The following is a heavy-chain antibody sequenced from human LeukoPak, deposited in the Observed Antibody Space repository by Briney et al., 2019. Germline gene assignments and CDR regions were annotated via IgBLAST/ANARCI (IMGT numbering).Heavy chain of an antibody. V-gene: IGHV1-2*02. Sequence: GASVTVSCKASGYTFTGYYMHWVRQAPGQGLEWMGWINPNSGGTNYAQKLQGRVTMTTDTSTSTAYMELRSLRSDDTAVYYCARDLPPRYYGMDVWGQGTTVTVSS. CDR2: INPNSGGT. CDR3: ARDLPPRYYGMDV. J-gene: IGHJ6*02. CDR1: GYTFTGYY.